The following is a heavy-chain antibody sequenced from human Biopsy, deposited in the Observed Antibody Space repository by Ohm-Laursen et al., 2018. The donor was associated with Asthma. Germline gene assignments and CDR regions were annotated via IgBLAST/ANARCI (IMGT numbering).Heavy chain of an antibody. CDR2: SSHSCIN. J-gene: IGHJ6*02. V-gene: IGHV4-34*01. CDR1: GGSFSSNY. D-gene: IGHD1-26*01. Sequence: SDTLSLTCAVYGGSFSSNYWSWIRQTPGKGLVWLGGSSHSCINYSNSVLGRFPTLSENTSKNQFPLRLSSVTAADTAVYYCARGSSSRLSQWELLVSGGKKAHSYYGMDVWGQGTTVTVSS. CDR3: ARGSSSRLSQWELLVSGGKKAHSYYGMDV.